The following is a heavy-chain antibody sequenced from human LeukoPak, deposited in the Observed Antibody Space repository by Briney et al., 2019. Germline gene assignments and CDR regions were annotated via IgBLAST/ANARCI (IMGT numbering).Heavy chain of an antibody. D-gene: IGHD3-22*01. CDR1: GFTFSSYA. J-gene: IGHJ4*02. Sequence: VQPGGSLRLSCAASGFTFSSYAMSWVRQGPGKGLEWVSAISGSGGSTSHADSVKGRFTISRDNSKNTLYLQLNSLRAEDTAVYYCARAAADDYYYDSSGYYQYYFDYWGQGTLVTVSS. CDR3: ARAAADDYYYDSSGYYQYYFDY. V-gene: IGHV3-23*01. CDR2: ISGSGGST.